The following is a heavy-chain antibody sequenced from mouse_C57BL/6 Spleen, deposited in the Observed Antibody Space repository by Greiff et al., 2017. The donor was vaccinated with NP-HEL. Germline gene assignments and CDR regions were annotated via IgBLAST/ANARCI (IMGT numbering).Heavy chain of an antibody. V-gene: IGHV1-26*01. CDR1: GYTFTDYY. J-gene: IGHJ3*01. D-gene: IGHD1-1*01. Sequence: EVQLQQSGPELVKPGASVKISCKASGYTFTDYYMNWVKQSHGKSLEWIGDINPNTGGTSYNQKFKGKATLTVDKSSSTAYVELRSLTSEDTAVYYCAREGGITPAWFAYWGQGTLVTVSA. CDR3: AREGGITPAWFAY. CDR2: INPNTGGT.